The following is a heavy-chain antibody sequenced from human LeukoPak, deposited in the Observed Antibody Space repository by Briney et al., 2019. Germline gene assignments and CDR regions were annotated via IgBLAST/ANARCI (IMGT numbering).Heavy chain of an antibody. J-gene: IGHJ4*02. D-gene: IGHD6-19*01. CDR1: GFTFSSYS. Sequence: GGSLRLSCAASGFTFSSYSMNWVRQAPGKGLEWVSSISSSSSYIYYADSVKGRFTTSRDNAKNSLYLQMNSLRAEDTAVYYCARDPRIIAVAGVDYWGQGTLVSVSS. V-gene: IGHV3-21*01. CDR2: ISSSSSYI. CDR3: ARDPRIIAVAGVDY.